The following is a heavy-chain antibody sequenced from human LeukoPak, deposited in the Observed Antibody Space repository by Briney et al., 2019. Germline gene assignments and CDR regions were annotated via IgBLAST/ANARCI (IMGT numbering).Heavy chain of an antibody. D-gene: IGHD6-13*01. V-gene: IGHV4-30-4*08. CDR1: GGSISSGDNY. Sequence: SQTLSLTCTVSGGSISSGDNYWIWIRQPRGKGLEWIGYIYYSGSTYYNPSLKSRVTISVDTSKNQFSLKLSSVTAADTAVYYCARGDLNSSSWYNWGQGTLVTVSS. CDR2: IYYSGST. J-gene: IGHJ4*02. CDR3: ARGDLNSSSWYN.